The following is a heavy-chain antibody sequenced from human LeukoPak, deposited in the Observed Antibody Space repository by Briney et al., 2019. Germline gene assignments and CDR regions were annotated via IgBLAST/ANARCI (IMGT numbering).Heavy chain of an antibody. V-gene: IGHV3-30-3*01. CDR2: ISYDGSNK. D-gene: IGHD2-2*01. J-gene: IGHJ4*02. CDR3: ARGGYLVVVPAAGRFDY. Sequence: GGSLRLSCAASGFTFSSYAMHWVRQAPGKGLEWVAVISYDGSNKYYADSVKGRFTISRDNSKNTLYLQMNSLRAEDSAVYYCARGGYLVVVPAAGRFDYWGQGTLGTVSS. CDR1: GFTFSSYA.